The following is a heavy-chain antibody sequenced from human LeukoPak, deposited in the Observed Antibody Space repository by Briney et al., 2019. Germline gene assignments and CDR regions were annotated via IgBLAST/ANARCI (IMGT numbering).Heavy chain of an antibody. V-gene: IGHV3-30*18. D-gene: IGHD2-21*02. Sequence: QPGGSLRLSCAASGFTFSSYGMHWARQAPGKGLEWVAVISYDGSNKYYADSVKGRFTISRDNSKNTLYLQMNSLRAEDTAVYYCAKIFCGGGCNWFDPWGQGTLVTVSS. J-gene: IGHJ5*02. CDR2: ISYDGSNK. CDR3: AKIFCGGGCNWFDP. CDR1: GFTFSSYG.